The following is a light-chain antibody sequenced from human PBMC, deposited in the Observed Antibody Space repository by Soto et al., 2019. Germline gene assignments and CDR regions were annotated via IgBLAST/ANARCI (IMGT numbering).Light chain of an antibody. CDR3: QQYGSSPTWT. J-gene: IGKJ1*01. V-gene: IGKV3-20*01. CDR1: QSISSNY. Sequence: ESVLTQSPGTLSLSPGERVTLSCRASQSISSNYLAWYQQKPGQAPRLLIYGASTRVTGIPDRFSGSGSGTGFTLTISRLEPEDSAVYYCQQYGSSPTWTFGQGTKVEIK. CDR2: GAS.